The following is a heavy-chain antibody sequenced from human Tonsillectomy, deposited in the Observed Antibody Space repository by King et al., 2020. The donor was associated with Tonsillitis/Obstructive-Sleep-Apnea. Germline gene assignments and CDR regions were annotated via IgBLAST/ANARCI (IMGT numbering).Heavy chain of an antibody. J-gene: IGHJ4*02. CDR1: GGYISSGGYY. V-gene: IGHV4-31*03. D-gene: IGHD4-17*01. Sequence: MQLQESGPGLVKPSQTLSLTCTVSGGYISSGGYYWSWIRQHPGKGLEWIGYIYYSGSTYYNPSLKSRVTISVDTSKNQFSLKLSSVTAADTAVYYCAREPDSSDYGDSGLDYWGQGTLVTVSS. CDR2: IYYSGST. CDR3: AREPDSSDYGDSGLDY.